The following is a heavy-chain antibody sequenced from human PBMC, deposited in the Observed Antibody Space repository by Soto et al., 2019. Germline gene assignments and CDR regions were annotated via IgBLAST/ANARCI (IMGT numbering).Heavy chain of an antibody. J-gene: IGHJ3*02. CDR3: ASFNSGYDWGSAFDI. CDR1: GGSFSGYY. V-gene: IGHV4-34*01. Sequence: SETLSLTCAVYGGSFSGYYWSWIRQPPGKGLEWIGEIYHSGSTNYNPSLKSRVTISVDKSKNQFSLKLSSVTAADTAVYYCASFNSGYDWGSAFDIWGQGTMVTVSS. D-gene: IGHD5-12*01. CDR2: IYHSGST.